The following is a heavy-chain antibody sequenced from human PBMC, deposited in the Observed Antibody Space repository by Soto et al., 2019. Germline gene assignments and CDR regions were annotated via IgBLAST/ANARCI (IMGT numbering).Heavy chain of an antibody. V-gene: IGHV1-2*04. CDR1: GYTFPGYY. J-gene: IGHJ4*02. CDR2: INPNSGGT. D-gene: IGHD3-22*01. CDR3: ARAKYYYESSGAYYFDY. Sequence: ASVPVSFQASGYTFPGYYMHWVRQAPGQGLELMGWINPNSGGTNYAQKFQGWVTMTRDTSISTAYMELSRLRSDDTAVYYCARAKYYYESSGAYYFDYWGQGTLVTVYS.